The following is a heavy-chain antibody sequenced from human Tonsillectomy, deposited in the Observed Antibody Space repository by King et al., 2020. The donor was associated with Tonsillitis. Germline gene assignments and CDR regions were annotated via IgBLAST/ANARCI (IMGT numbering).Heavy chain of an antibody. CDR2: IYYSGIT. D-gene: IGHD3-22*01. V-gene: IGHV4-59*08. CDR1: GASISSYY. CDR3: ARHDPYYDCTGIWRWYFDL. Sequence: QLQESGPGLVRPSETLSLTCTVSGASISSYYWSWIRQPPGKGLDLIGYIYYSGITNYNPSLNSRVTISVDTSKNQFSLKLTSVTAADTAVYYCARHDPYYDCTGIWRWYFDLWGRGTLVTVSS. J-gene: IGHJ2*01.